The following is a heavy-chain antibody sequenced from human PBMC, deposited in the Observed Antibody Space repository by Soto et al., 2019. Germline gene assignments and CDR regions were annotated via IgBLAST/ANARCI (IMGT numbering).Heavy chain of an antibody. CDR2: INSDGTRT. CDR3: TTVATNSYNWLDP. Sequence: PGGSLGLSCAASGFTFNTSWMPWVRKVPGTGLVWVSRINSDGTRTTYADSVKGRFTISRDNAKNTVYLQMNSLRAEDTAVYYCTTVATNSYNWLDPWGQGTLVTVSS. D-gene: IGHD5-12*01. V-gene: IGHV3-74*01. J-gene: IGHJ5*02. CDR1: GFTFNTSW.